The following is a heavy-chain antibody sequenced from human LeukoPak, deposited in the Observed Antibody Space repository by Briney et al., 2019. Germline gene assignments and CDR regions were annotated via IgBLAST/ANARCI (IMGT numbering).Heavy chain of an antibody. V-gene: IGHV4-34*01. Sequence: SETLSLTCAVYGGTFSGYWSWIRQPPGKRLEWVGESNDSGGTNYNPSLKSRVTISADKSKNQVSLKLTSVTAADTAVYYCARLSVIVGAALEYYYYYMDVWGQGTTVTVSS. CDR3: ARLSVIVGAALEYYYYYMDV. CDR1: GGTFSGY. CDR2: SNDSGGT. J-gene: IGHJ6*03. D-gene: IGHD1-26*01.